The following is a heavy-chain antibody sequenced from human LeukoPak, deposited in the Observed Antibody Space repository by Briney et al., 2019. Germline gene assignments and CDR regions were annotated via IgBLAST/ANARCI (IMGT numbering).Heavy chain of an antibody. CDR3: ARENVGFGGWFDP. V-gene: IGHV4-31*03. J-gene: IGHJ5*02. D-gene: IGHD3-10*01. CDR2: IFESGRA. CDR1: GGPISSGGYY. Sequence: SQTLSFTCTVSGGPISSGGYYWSWIRQFPGKDLEWIGYIFESGRAHYSSSLKSRVTMSIDTSKNQFSLKLNSMTAADTAVYYCARENVGFGGWFDPWGQGILVTVSS.